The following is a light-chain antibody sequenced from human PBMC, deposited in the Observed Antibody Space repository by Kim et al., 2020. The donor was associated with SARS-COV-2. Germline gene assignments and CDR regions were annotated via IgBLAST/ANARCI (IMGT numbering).Light chain of an antibody. Sequence: ITIACAGTSRDVGGYNYVSWYQQHPGKAPKLMIYDVSNRPSGVSNRFSGSKSGNTASLTISGLQAEDEADYYCSSYTSSSTLDVLFGGGTQLTVL. CDR2: DVS. J-gene: IGLJ2*01. CDR3: SSYTSSSTLDVL. CDR1: SRDVGGYNY. V-gene: IGLV2-14*03.